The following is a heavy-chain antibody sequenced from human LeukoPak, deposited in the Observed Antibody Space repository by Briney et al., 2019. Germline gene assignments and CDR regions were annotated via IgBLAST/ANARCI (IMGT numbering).Heavy chain of an antibody. V-gene: IGHV4-4*07. D-gene: IGHD2-15*01. Sequence: PSETLSLTCTVSDGSINSYFWGWIRQPAGKGLEYIGRIYASGSTNYNPSLKSRVTMSVDTSKNQFSLKLTSVTAADTAVYYCARLLVVESLFDPWGQGTLVTVSS. CDR1: DGSINSYF. CDR2: IYASGST. CDR3: ARLLVVESLFDP. J-gene: IGHJ5*02.